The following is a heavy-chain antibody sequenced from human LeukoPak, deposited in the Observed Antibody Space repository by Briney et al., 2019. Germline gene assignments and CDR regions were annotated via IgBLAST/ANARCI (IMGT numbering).Heavy chain of an antibody. CDR3: ARVAYDIWTGNDY. CDR2: INPNSGGT. CDR1: GYTFTGYY. J-gene: IGHJ4*02. Sequence: GASVKVSCKASGYTFTGYYMHWVRQAPGQGLEWMGRINPNSGGTNYAQKFQGRVTMTRDTSISTAYMELSRLRSDDTAVYYCARVAYDIWTGNDYWGQGTLVTVSS. D-gene: IGHD3-9*01. V-gene: IGHV1-2*06.